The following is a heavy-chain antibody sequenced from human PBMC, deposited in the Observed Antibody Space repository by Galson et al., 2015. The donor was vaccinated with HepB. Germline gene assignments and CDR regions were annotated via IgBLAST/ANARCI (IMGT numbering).Heavy chain of an antibody. Sequence: CAISGDSVSSNSAAWNWIRQSPSRGLEWLGRTYYRSKWYNDYAVSVKSRITINPDTSKNQFSLQLNSVTPEDTAVYYCAREIEVGYDFWSGYYNNAEPYYYGMDVWGQGTTVTVSS. CDR3: AREIEVGYDFWSGYYNNAEPYYYGMDV. CDR1: GDSVSSNSAA. J-gene: IGHJ6*02. D-gene: IGHD3-3*01. CDR2: TYYRSKWYN. V-gene: IGHV6-1*01.